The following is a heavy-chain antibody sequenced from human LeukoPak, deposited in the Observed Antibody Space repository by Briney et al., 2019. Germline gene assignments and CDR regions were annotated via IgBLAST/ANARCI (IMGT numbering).Heavy chain of an antibody. J-gene: IGHJ5*02. CDR1: GFTFSSYA. CDR2: ISGSGGST. D-gene: IGHD2-21*02. CDR3: AKGGAYCGADCYLGWFDP. Sequence: GGSLRLSCAASGFTFSSYAMSWVRQAPGKGLEWVSAISGSGGSTYYADSVKGRFTISRDNSKNTLYLQMNSLRVEDTAVYYCAKGGAYCGADCYLGWFDPWGQGTLVTVSS. V-gene: IGHV3-23*01.